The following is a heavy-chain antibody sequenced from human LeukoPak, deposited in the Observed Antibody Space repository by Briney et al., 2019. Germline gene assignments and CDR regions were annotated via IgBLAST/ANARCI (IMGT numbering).Heavy chain of an antibody. CDR3: ARGDYYDSSGYSLPRD. CDR2: TSAYNGNT. J-gene: IGHJ4*02. D-gene: IGHD3-22*01. Sequence: ASVKVSCKASGYTFTSYGISWVRQAPGQGLEWRGWTSAYNGNTNYAQKLQGRVTMTTDTSTSTAYMELRSLRSDDTAVYYCARGDYYDSSGYSLPRDWGEGTLVTVSS. V-gene: IGHV1-18*01. CDR1: GYTFTSYG.